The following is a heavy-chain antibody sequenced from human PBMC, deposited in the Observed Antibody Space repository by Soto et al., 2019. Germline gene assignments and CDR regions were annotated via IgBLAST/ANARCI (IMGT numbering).Heavy chain of an antibody. CDR1: GGSISSGGYY. Sequence: SETLSLTCTVSGGSISSGGYYWSWIRQHPGKGLEWIGYIYYSGSTYYNPSLKSRVTISVDTSKNQFSLKLSSVTAADTAVYYCAGEDIVVDYMDVWGKGTTVTVSS. V-gene: IGHV4-31*03. J-gene: IGHJ6*03. CDR2: IYYSGST. D-gene: IGHD2-2*01. CDR3: AGEDIVVDYMDV.